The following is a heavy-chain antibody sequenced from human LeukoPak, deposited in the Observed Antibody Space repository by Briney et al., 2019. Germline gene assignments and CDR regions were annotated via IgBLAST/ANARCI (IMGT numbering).Heavy chain of an antibody. J-gene: IGHJ5*02. CDR2: ISSDGNKK. D-gene: IGHD3-16*01. CDR1: GFTFRNYA. CDR3: AREDWGQLIGYKWFDP. V-gene: IGHV3-30-3*01. Sequence: AGGSLRLSCVASGFTFRNYAMFWVRQAPGKGLEWVAEISSDGNKKYYADSLKGRFTISRDDSKNTVYLQINSLRSEDTAVYYCAREDWGQLIGYKWFDPWGQGSLVIVSS.